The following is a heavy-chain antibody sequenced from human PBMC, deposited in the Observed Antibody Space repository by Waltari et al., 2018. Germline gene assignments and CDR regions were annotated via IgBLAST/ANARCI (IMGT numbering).Heavy chain of an antibody. V-gene: IGHV3-48*03. CDR2: ISSGASII. CDR3: ARGEGGANEY. CDR1: GFTFRNYE. D-gene: IGHD1-26*01. J-gene: IGHJ4*02. Sequence: EVQLVESGGGLVQPGGSLRLFCAASGFTFRNYEMNWVRQAPGKGVEWVAYISSGASIIYYAESVKGRFTISRDNAKNSVYLQMSSLRAEDTAIYYCARGEGGANEYWGQGTLVTVSA.